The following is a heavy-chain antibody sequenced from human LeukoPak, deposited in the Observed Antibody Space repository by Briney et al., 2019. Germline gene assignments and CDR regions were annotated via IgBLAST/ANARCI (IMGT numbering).Heavy chain of an antibody. CDR3: AKGSYYDSSGSFYFDY. CDR1: GFTFSSYW. CDR2: IKENGNEQ. J-gene: IGHJ4*02. D-gene: IGHD3-22*01. Sequence: GGSLRLSCEASGFTFSSYWMSWVRQAPGKGPEWVAHIKENGNEQYYADSVKGRFTISRDNSKNTLYVQVNSLGTEDTAAYYCAKGSYYDSSGSFYFDYWGQGTLVTVSS. V-gene: IGHV3-7*03.